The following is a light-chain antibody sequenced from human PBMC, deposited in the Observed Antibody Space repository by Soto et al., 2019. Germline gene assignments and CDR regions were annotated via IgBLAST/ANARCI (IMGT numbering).Light chain of an antibody. CDR2: EVS. J-gene: IGLJ1*01. Sequence: QSALTQPASVSGSPGQSITISCTGTSSDVGGYNYVSWYQQHPGKAPKLMIYEVSNRPSGVSNRFSGSKSATTASLTISGLQAEDEDDYFCSSYGSPSTRYVFGTGTKLTVL. V-gene: IGLV2-14*01. CDR3: SSYGSPSTRYV. CDR1: SSDVGGYNY.